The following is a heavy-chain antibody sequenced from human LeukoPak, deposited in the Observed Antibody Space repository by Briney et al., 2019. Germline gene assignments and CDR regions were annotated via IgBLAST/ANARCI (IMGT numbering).Heavy chain of an antibody. CDR2: IYTSGST. V-gene: IGHV4-4*07. Sequence: SETLSLTCTVSGGSISSYYWSWIRQPAGKGLEWIGRIYTSGSTNYNPSLKSRVTMSVDTSKNQFSMKLSSVTAADTAVYYCARDQGGIYDSSGYYGYYYYYYMDVWGKGTTVTVSS. D-gene: IGHD3-22*01. CDR3: ARDQGGIYDSSGYYGYYYYYYMDV. J-gene: IGHJ6*03. CDR1: GGSISSYY.